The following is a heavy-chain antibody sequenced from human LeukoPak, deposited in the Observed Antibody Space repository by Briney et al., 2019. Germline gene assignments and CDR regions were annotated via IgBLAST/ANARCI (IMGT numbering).Heavy chain of an antibody. CDR3: ARAFGYNSDYFDY. J-gene: IGHJ4*02. Sequence: GGSLRLSCTASGFTFSSYWMHWVRQAPGKGLVWVSRINGGGISTRYADSVKGRFTISRGNAKNTLYLQMNSLRAEDTAVYYCARAFGYNSDYFDYWGQGTLVTVSS. D-gene: IGHD5-24*01. V-gene: IGHV3-74*01. CDR1: GFTFSSYW. CDR2: INGGGIST.